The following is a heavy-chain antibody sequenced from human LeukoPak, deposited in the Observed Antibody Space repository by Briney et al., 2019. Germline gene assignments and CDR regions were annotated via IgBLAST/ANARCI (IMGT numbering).Heavy chain of an antibody. CDR1: GFTFSNYG. Sequence: PGGSLRLSCAASGFTFSNYGMHWVRQAPGKGLEWVAVISYGGSNKYYADSVKGRVTISRDNSKNTLYLQMNSLRPEDTAVYYCAKGIITMIVVVTVDYWGQGTLVTVSS. CDR3: AKGIITMIVVVTVDY. J-gene: IGHJ4*02. CDR2: ISYGGSNK. D-gene: IGHD3-22*01. V-gene: IGHV3-30*18.